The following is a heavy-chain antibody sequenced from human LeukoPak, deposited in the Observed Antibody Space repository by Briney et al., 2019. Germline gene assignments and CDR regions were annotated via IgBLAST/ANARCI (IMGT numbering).Heavy chain of an antibody. CDR2: ISAHSNKT. J-gene: IGHJ3*02. V-gene: IGHV1-18*01. CDR3: TRQLGIGAFDM. CDR1: RYTLTTSG. D-gene: IGHD7-27*01. Sequence: ASVKVSCKASRYTLTTSGFSWVRQAPGQGLEWMGWISAHSNKTTYAQQFQGRVTMTTDTSTSTAYMELRSLTPDDTAVYYCTRQLGIGAFDMWGQGTMVTVSS.